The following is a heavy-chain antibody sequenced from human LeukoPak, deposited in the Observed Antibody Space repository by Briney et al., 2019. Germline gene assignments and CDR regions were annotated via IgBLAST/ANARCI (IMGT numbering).Heavy chain of an antibody. D-gene: IGHD3-3*01. CDR3: ARGLYDFWSGYGAYYFDY. Sequence: GGSLGLSCAASGFTFSSYWMSWVRQAPGKGLEWVANIKQDGSEKYYVDSVKGRFTISRDNAKNSLYLQMNSLRAEDTAVYYCARGLYDFWSGYGAYYFDYWGQGTLVTVSS. V-gene: IGHV3-7*01. CDR1: GFTFSSYW. CDR2: IKQDGSEK. J-gene: IGHJ4*02.